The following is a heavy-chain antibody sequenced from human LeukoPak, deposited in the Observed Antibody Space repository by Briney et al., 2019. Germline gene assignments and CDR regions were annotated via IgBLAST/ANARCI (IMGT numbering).Heavy chain of an antibody. V-gene: IGHV4-34*01. CDR1: GGSFSGYY. J-gene: IGHJ4*02. CDR2: INHSGST. CDR3: ARGQLLWFRELSPSFDY. Sequence: SETLSLTCAVYGGSFSGYYWSWIRQPPGKGLEWIGEINHSGSTNYNPSLKSRVTISVDTSKNQFSLKLSSVTAADTAVYYCARGQLLWFRELSPSFDYWGQGTLVTVSS. D-gene: IGHD3-10*01.